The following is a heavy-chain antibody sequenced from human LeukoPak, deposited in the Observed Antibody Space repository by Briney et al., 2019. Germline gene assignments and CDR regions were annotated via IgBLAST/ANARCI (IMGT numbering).Heavy chain of an antibody. V-gene: IGHV3-64*02. CDR3: AKAAFYYYMDV. Sequence: GGSLRLSCAASGFTFSGYSMYWVRQAPGKGREYVSAISSDGGSTYYADSVKGRFTISRDNSKNTLYLQLDSLRAEDMAVYYCAKAAFYYYMDVWGKGTTVTVSS. J-gene: IGHJ6*03. CDR2: ISSDGGST. D-gene: IGHD6-25*01. CDR1: GFTFSGYS.